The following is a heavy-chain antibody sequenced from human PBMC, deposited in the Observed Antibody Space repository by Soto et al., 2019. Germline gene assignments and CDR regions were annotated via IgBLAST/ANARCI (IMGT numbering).Heavy chain of an antibody. CDR3: ARDRAAGGWFDP. CDR1: GGTFSNYA. CDR2: IIPIFGTT. Sequence: ASVKVSCKASGGTFSNYAISWVRQAPGQGLEWMGGIIPIFGTTNYAQKFQGRVTITADESTSTAYMELSSLRSEDTAVYYCARDRAAGGWFDPWGQGTLVTVSS. V-gene: IGHV1-69*13. D-gene: IGHD2-15*01. J-gene: IGHJ5*02.